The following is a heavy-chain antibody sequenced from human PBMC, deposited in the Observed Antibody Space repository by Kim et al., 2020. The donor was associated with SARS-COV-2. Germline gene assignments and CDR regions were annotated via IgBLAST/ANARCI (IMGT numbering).Heavy chain of an antibody. Sequence: GGSLRLSCAASGFTFSGSLIHWVRQASGKGLEWVGRIRSKVDNYATGYAASVKGRIIISRDDSKNTAYLQMNSLKTEDTAVYFCISEVERPDYWCKGTLVSVSS. V-gene: IGHV3-73*01. CDR1: GFTFSGSL. CDR2: IRSKVDNYAT. J-gene: IGHJ4*02. CDR3: ISEVERPDY. D-gene: IGHD1-1*01.